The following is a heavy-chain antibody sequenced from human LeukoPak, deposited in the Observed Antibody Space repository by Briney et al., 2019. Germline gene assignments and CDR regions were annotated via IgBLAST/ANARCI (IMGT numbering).Heavy chain of an antibody. Sequence: PGGSLRLSCAASGFMFSSNWMSWVRLAPGKGLEWVANIKEDGTETYYVDSVKGRFTISRDNSKNTLYVQVNSLGTEDTAAYYCAKGSYYDSSGSFYFDYWGQGTLVTVSS. CDR2: IKEDGTET. CDR1: GFMFSSNW. CDR3: AKGSYYDSSGSFYFDY. D-gene: IGHD3-22*01. V-gene: IGHV3-7*03. J-gene: IGHJ4*02.